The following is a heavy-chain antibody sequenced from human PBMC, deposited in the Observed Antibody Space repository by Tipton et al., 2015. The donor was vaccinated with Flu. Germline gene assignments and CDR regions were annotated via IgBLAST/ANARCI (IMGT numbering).Heavy chain of an antibody. CDR2: IYTSGST. CDR3: ARDRWGDSYDAFDI. J-gene: IGHJ3*02. Sequence: TLSLTCTVSGGSISSYYWAWIRQPAGKGLEWIGRIYTSGSTKYNPSLESRVTMSVDTSKNHFSLKLSSLTAADTAVYYCARDRWGDSYDAFDIWGQGTLVTVSS. D-gene: IGHD2-21*02. CDR1: GGSISSYY. V-gene: IGHV4-4*07.